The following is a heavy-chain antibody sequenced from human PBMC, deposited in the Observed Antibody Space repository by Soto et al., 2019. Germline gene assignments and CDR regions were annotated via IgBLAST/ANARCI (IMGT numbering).Heavy chain of an antibody. Sequence: GGSLRLSCAASGFTFSSYWMSRVRQAPGKGLEWVANIKQDGSEKYYVDSVKGRFTSSRDNAKNSLYLQMNSLRAEDTAVYYCARFLPPLYYYCGMDVWGQGTRGTVS. J-gene: IGHJ6*02. V-gene: IGHV3-7*03. CDR3: ARFLPPLYYYCGMDV. CDR1: GFTFSSYW. CDR2: IKQDGSEK.